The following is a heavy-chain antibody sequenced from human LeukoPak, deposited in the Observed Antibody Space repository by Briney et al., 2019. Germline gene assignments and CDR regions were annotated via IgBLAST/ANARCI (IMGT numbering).Heavy chain of an antibody. V-gene: IGHV4-39*07. J-gene: IGHJ6*03. Sequence: SETLSLTCTVSGGSISSSSYYWGWIRQPPGKGLEWIGSIYYSGSTYYNPSLKSRVTISVDTSKNQFSLKLTSVTAAGTAVYYCAALEAYYMDVWGKGTTVTVSS. CDR2: IYYSGST. CDR1: GGSISSSSYY. CDR3: AALEAYYMDV.